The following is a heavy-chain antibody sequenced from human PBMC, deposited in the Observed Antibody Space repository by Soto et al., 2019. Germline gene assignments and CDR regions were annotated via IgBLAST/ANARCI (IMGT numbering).Heavy chain of an antibody. V-gene: IGHV4-39*07. CDR3: ARDNGYSYGYTLDH. D-gene: IGHD5-18*01. CDR2: IYYSGST. CDR1: DGSISSSSYY. Sequence: SETLSLTCTVSDGSISSSSYYWGWIRQPPGKGLEWIGSIYYSGSTNYNPSLKSRVTISVDTSKNQFSLKLSSVTAADTAVYYCARDNGYSYGYTLDHWGQGNLVPVSS. J-gene: IGHJ4*02.